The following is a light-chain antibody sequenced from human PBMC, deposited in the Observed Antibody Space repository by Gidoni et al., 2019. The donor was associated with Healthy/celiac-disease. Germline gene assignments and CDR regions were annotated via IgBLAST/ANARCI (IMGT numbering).Light chain of an antibody. CDR2: KAS. V-gene: IGKV1-5*03. CDR3: KQYNSYPRT. J-gene: IGKJ1*01. Sequence: DIQMTQSPSTLSASVGDRFTITCRARQRIASWLAWYQQKPGKAPKLLIYKASSLESGVPSRFSGSGSGTEFTLTISSLQPDDFATYYCKQYNSYPRTFGQETKVEIK. CDR1: QRIASW.